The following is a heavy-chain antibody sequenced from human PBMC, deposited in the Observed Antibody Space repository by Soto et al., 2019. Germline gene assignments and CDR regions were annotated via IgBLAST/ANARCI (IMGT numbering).Heavy chain of an antibody. V-gene: IGHV4-30-4*01. CDR3: ARVRYYGSGYYYMDV. CDR1: GGSISSGDYY. J-gene: IGHJ6*03. CDR2: IYYSGST. Sequence: SETLSLTCTFSGGSISSGDYYWSWIRQPPGKGLEWIGYIYYSGSTYYNPSLKSRVTISVDTSKNQFSLKLSSVTAADTAVYYCARVRYYGSGYYYMDVWGKGTTVPVSS. D-gene: IGHD3-10*01.